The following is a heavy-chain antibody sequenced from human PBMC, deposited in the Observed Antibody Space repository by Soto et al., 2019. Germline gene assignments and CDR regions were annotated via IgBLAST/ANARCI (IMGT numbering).Heavy chain of an antibody. CDR3: ARVGANGAGTTDYYGMGV. V-gene: IGHV4-34*01. Sequence: SETLSLTCAVYGGSFSGYYWSWIRQPPGKGLEWIGEINHSGSTNYNPSLKSRVTISVDTSKNQFSLKLSSVTAADTAVYYCARVGANGAGTTDYYGMGVWGKGTTVTVSS. CDR1: GGSFSGYY. CDR2: INHSGST. D-gene: IGHD1-7*01. J-gene: IGHJ6*04.